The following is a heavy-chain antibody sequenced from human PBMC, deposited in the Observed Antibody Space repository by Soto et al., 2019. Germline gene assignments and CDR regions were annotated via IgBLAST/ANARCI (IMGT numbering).Heavy chain of an antibody. Sequence: QVQLQQWGAGLLKPSETLSLTCAVYGGSFSGYYWSWIRQPPGKGLEWIGEINHSGSTNYNPSLKSRVTIPVDTSKNQFSLKLSSVTAADTAVYYCARVGRFLGWFDPWGQGTLVTVSS. CDR1: GGSFSGYY. D-gene: IGHD3-3*01. CDR2: INHSGST. CDR3: ARVGRFLGWFDP. V-gene: IGHV4-34*01. J-gene: IGHJ5*02.